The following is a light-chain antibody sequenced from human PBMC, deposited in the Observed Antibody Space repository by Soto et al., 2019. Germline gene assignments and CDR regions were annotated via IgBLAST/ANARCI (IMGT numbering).Light chain of an antibody. CDR1: SSNIGSNS. V-gene: IGLV1-51*01. CDR2: DSD. Sequence: QSVLTQPPSVSAAPGQRVSISCSGSSSNIGSNSVCWYQQLPGTAPKLLIFDSDKRPSGSPDRFSGSKSGTSATLGISGLQPGDEADYFCATWDSSLSYVVFGGGTKVTVL. CDR3: ATWDSSLSYVV. J-gene: IGLJ2*01.